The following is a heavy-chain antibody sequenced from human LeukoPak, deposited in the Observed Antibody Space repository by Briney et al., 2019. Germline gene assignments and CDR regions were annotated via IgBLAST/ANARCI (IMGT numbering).Heavy chain of an antibody. CDR1: GFTFSSYS. CDR3: ARALGRYCSSTSCPIDY. J-gene: IGHJ4*02. Sequence: GGSLRLSCAASGFTFSSYSMNWVRQAPGKGLEWVSSIRSSSSYIYYADSVKGRFTISRDNAKNSLYLQMNSLRAEDTAVYYCARALGRYCSSTSCPIDYWGQGTLVTVSS. V-gene: IGHV3-21*01. CDR2: IRSSSSYI. D-gene: IGHD2-2*01.